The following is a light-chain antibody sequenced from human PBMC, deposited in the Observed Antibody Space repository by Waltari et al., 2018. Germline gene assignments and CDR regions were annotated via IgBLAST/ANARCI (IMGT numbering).Light chain of an antibody. CDR3: QQYNKWPLT. CDR2: AAS. J-gene: IGKJ1*01. V-gene: IGKV3-15*01. CDR1: QSVSSN. Sequence: EIVMTQSPATLSVSPGARTNLPCRASQSVSSNLAWYQQKPGQAPRLLIYAASTRATGIPARFSGSGSGTEFTLTISSLQSEDFAVYYCQQYNKWPLTIGQGTKVEIK.